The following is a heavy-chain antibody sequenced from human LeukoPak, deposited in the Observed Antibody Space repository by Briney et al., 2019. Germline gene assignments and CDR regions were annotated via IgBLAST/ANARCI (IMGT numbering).Heavy chain of an antibody. CDR2: IYYSGST. CDR3: ARAVRGYYDFWSGYHGGPFDY. J-gene: IGHJ4*02. CDR1: GGSISSYY. D-gene: IGHD3-3*01. Sequence: SETLSLTCTVSGGSISSYYWSWIRQPPGKGLEWIGYIYYSGSTNYNPSLKSRVTISVDTSKNQFSLKLGSVTAADTAVYYCARAVRGYYDFWSGYHGGPFDYWGQGTLVTVSS. V-gene: IGHV4-59*01.